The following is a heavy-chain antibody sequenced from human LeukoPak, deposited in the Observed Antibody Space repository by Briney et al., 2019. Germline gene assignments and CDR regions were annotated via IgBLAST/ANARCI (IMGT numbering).Heavy chain of an antibody. CDR3: ARRTDYDSSGYYFDY. CDR2: IYYSGST. V-gene: IGHV4-59*08. D-gene: IGHD3-22*01. J-gene: IGHJ4*02. Sequence: SETLSLTCTVSGGSLSSYYWSWIRQPPGKGLEWIGYIYYSGSTNYNPSLKSRVTISVDTSKNQFSLKLSSVTAADTAVYYCARRTDYDSSGYYFDYWGQGTLVTVSS. CDR1: GGSLSSYY.